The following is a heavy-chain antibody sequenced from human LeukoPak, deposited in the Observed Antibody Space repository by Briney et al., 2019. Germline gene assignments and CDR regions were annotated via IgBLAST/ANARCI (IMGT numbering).Heavy chain of an antibody. CDR2: IYYSGST. CDR3: ARASHRGYDVWSGYWTNWFDP. V-gene: IGHV4-30-4*08. Sequence: SQTLSLTCTVSGGSISSGDYYWSWIRQPPGKGLEWIGYIYYSGSTYYNPSLKSRVTISVDTSKNQFSLKLSSVTAADTAVYYCARASHRGYDVWSGYWTNWFDPWGQGTLVTVSS. J-gene: IGHJ5*02. D-gene: IGHD3-3*01. CDR1: GGSISSGDYY.